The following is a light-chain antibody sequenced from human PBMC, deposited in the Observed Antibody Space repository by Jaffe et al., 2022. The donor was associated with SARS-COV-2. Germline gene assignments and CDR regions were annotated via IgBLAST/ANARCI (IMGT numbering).Light chain of an antibody. Sequence: QSVLTQPPSVSAAPGQKVTISCSGSTSNIGNDYVSWYQQFPGTAPKLLIYDNNKRPSGIPDRFCGSKSGTSATLDITGLQTGDEADYYCETWDITLSAVVFGGGTRLTVL. CDR2: DNN. CDR1: TSNIGNDY. V-gene: IGLV1-51*01. CDR3: ETWDITLSAVV. J-gene: IGLJ2*01.